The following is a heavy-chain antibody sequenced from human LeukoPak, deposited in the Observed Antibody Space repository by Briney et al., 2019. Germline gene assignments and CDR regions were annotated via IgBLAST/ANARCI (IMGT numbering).Heavy chain of an antibody. D-gene: IGHD2-15*01. CDR1: GFTFSSYA. J-gene: IGHJ4*02. Sequence: GGSLRLSCAASGFTFSSYAMSWVRQAPGKGLEWVSAISGSGGSTSYADSVKGRFTISRDNSKNTLYLQMNSLRAEDTAVYYCAKVGPYCSGGSCHIYYFDYWGQGTLATVSS. CDR2: ISGSGGST. CDR3: AKVGPYCSGGSCHIYYFDY. V-gene: IGHV3-23*01.